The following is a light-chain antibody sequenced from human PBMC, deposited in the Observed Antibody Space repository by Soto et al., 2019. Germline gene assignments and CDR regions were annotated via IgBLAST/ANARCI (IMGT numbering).Light chain of an antibody. CDR3: QQRSNWPFT. J-gene: IGKJ5*01. Sequence: PATLSVSPGERATLSCRASQSVSSNLAWYQQKPGQAPRLLIYGASTRATGIPARFSGSGSGTDFTLTISSLEPEDFALYYCQQRSNWPFTFGQGTRLEIK. V-gene: IGKV3-11*01. CDR1: QSVSSN. CDR2: GAS.